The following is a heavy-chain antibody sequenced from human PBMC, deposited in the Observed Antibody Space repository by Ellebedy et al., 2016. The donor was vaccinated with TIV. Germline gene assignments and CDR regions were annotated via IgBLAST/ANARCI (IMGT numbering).Heavy chain of an antibody. V-gene: IGHV3-15*01. Sequence: GGSLRLSCAASGFTFSDAWMSWVRQAPGKGLEWVGRIKSKTDSGTRDFAAPVKGRFLISRDDSKNTLYLQMNSLKTEDTAVYYCSTCSDGECSSDYWGQGTLVTVSS. CDR1: GFTFSDAW. CDR2: IKSKTDSGTR. J-gene: IGHJ4*02. CDR3: STCSDGECSSDY. D-gene: IGHD2-21*01.